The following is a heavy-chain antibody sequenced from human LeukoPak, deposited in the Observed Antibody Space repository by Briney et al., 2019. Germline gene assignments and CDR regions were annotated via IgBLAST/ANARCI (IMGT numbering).Heavy chain of an antibody. CDR1: GDSISSGGNY. CDR3: ARWGNSGYASGYFDY. Sequence: PSQTLSLTCTVSGDSISSGGNYCSWLRQHPGKGLEWIGYIYYSGSTYYNPSLKSRLTISVDTSKNQFSLKLSSVTAADTAVYYCARWGNSGYASGYFDYWGQGTLVTVSS. CDR2: IYYSGST. V-gene: IGHV4-31*03. D-gene: IGHD5-12*01. J-gene: IGHJ4*02.